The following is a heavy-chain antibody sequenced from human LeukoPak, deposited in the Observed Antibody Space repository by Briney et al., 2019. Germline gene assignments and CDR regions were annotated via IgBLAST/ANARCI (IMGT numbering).Heavy chain of an antibody. J-gene: IGHJ6*03. CDR3: ALSFRSIAVACSHYYYYMDV. D-gene: IGHD6-19*01. V-gene: IGHV2-70*04. CDR1: GFSVNTSGMR. Sequence: SGPALVKPTQTLTLTCTFSGFSVNTSGMRVIWIRQPPGQALEWLARIEWDDGKFYSTSLNTRLTISKDTSKNQVILLMTKADPVDTATYYCALSFRSIAVACSHYYYYMDVWGTGTTVTVSS. CDR2: IEWDDGK.